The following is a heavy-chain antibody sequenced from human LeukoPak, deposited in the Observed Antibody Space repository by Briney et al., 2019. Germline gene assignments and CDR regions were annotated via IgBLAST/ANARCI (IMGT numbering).Heavy chain of an antibody. Sequence: PSETLSLTCTVSGGSIHSYWSWIRQPAGKGLEWIGRISGSGTITYNPALQSRLTISIDTSKNQFSLKLSSVTAADTAVYYCARDRIAVADPPNWFDPWGQGTLVTVSS. CDR2: ISGSGTI. J-gene: IGHJ5*02. D-gene: IGHD6-19*01. CDR3: ARDRIAVADPPNWFDP. V-gene: IGHV4-4*07. CDR1: GGSIHSY.